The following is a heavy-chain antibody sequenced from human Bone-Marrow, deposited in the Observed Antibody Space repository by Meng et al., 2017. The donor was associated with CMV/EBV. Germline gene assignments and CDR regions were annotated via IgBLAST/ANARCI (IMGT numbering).Heavy chain of an antibody. D-gene: IGHD6-6*01. CDR1: GYTFTSYG. CDR3: AIDRRMIAARPRDYSYGMDV. V-gene: IGHV1-18*01. J-gene: IGHJ6*02. Sequence: ASVKVSCKASGYTFTSYGISWVRQAPGQGLEWMGWISPYNGNTNYAQKVQGRVTMTTDTSTRTAYMELRSLRSDDTAVYFCAIDRRMIAARPRDYSYGMDVWGQGNTVTVSS. CDR2: ISPYNGNT.